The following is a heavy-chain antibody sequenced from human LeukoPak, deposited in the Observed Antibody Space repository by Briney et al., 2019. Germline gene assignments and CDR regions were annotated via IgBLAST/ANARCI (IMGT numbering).Heavy chain of an antibody. CDR2: INSSGGTT. CDR3: ARDQGSSTTGWFDP. CDR1: GYTFTGYY. D-gene: IGHD6-6*01. J-gene: IGHJ5*02. V-gene: IGHV1-46*01. Sequence: ASVKVSCKASGYTFTGYYMHWVRQAPGQGLEWMGIINSSGGTTSYAQKFQGRVTMTRDTSISTAYMELSRLRSDDTAVYYCARDQGSSTTGWFDPWGQGTLVTVSS.